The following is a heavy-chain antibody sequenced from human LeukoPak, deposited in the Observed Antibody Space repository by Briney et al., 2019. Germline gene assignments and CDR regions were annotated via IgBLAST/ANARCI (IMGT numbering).Heavy chain of an antibody. D-gene: IGHD4-11*01. CDR1: GFTFSSYS. J-gene: IGHJ3*02. Sequence: GGSLRLSCAASGFTFSSYSMNWVRQAPGKGLEWVSSISSSSSYIYYADSVKGRFTISRDNAKNSLYLQMNSLRAEDTAVYYCASGDDYRDPFGAFDIWGQGTMVTVSS. CDR2: ISSSSSYI. CDR3: ASGDDYRDPFGAFDI. V-gene: IGHV3-21*01.